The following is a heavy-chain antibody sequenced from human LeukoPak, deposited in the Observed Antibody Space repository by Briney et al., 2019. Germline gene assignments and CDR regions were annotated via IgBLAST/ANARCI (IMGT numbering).Heavy chain of an antibody. V-gene: IGHV3-48*04. CDR1: GFTFSSYA. CDR3: ARDHSLAAASNFDY. J-gene: IGHJ4*02. D-gene: IGHD6-13*01. CDR2: VSPSSTTI. Sequence: GGSLRLSCAASGFTFSSYAMSWVRQAPGKGLEWVSYVSPSSTTIYYADSVKGRFTISRDNAKNTLYLQMNSLRAEDTAVYYCARDHSLAAASNFDYWGQGTLVTVSS.